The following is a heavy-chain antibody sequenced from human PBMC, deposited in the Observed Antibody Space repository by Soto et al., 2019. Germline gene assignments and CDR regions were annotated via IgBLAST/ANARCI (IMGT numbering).Heavy chain of an antibody. CDR2: INHSGST. V-gene: IGHV4-34*01. Sequence: SETLSLTCAVYGGSFSGYYWSWIRQPPGKGLEWIGEINHSGSTNYNPSLKSRVTISVDTSKNQFSLKLSSVTAADTAVYYCARARVYSSSRPFDPWGQGTLVT. CDR3: ARARVYSSSRPFDP. J-gene: IGHJ5*02. D-gene: IGHD6-13*01. CDR1: GGSFSGYY.